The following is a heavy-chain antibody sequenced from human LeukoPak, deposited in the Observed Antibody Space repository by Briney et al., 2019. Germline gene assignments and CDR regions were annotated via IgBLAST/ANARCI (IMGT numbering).Heavy chain of an antibody. CDR3: ARDAPAAAAGGGDWFDP. Sequence: SETLSLTCTVSGGSISSGGYYWSWIRQPPGKGLEWIGYIYHTGSAYYNPSLKSRVTISVDTSKNQFSLKLSSVTAADTAVYYCARDAPAAAAGGGDWFDPWGQGTLVTVSS. CDR2: IYHTGSA. D-gene: IGHD6-13*01. CDR1: GGSISSGGYY. J-gene: IGHJ5*02. V-gene: IGHV4-30-2*05.